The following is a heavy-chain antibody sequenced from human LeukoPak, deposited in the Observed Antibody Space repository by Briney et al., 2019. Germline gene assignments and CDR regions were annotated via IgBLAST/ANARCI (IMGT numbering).Heavy chain of an antibody. CDR1: GYTFSDNY. Sequence: GASVKVSCKASGYTFSDNYIHWVRQAPGQGLEWVGRIKPNTGATHYSKRFQGRVTMTRDTSVSTAYMELTSLRSDDTAVYFCAREFRVVMTAFLDYWGQGTLVTVSS. CDR3: AREFRVVMTAFLDY. D-gene: IGHD2-21*02. J-gene: IGHJ4*02. CDR2: IKPNTGAT. V-gene: IGHV1-2*06.